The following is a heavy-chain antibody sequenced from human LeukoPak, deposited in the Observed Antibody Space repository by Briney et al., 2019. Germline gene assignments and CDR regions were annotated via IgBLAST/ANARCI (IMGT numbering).Heavy chain of an antibody. J-gene: IGHJ4*02. V-gene: IGHV3-23*01. Sequence: GGSLRLSCAASGFTFSKYAMNWVRQLPGKGLEWVSVISGSGSTSSYADSVQGRYTISRDNSKNTVYLKMNSLRHEATAVYYCAKDRIVLTVYAFDSWGQGSLVTVSS. CDR1: GFTFSKYA. D-gene: IGHD2-8*01. CDR3: AKDRIVLTVYAFDS. CDR2: ISGSGSTS.